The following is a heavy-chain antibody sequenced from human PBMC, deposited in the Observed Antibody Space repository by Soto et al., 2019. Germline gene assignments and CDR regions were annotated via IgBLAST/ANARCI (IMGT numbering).Heavy chain of an antibody. V-gene: IGHV3-23*01. CDR3: AKALYSSTYSRGMDV. D-gene: IGHD6-19*01. CDR2: IGGDAVTT. CDR1: GFSCGSYS. Sequence: GSLRLSGAASGFSCGSYSMTWVRQAPGKGLEWVSVIGGDAVTTYYADSVKGGFTVSRDNSKNTVHLQMNSLRAEDTAVYYCAKALYSSTYSRGMDVWGQGTTVTVSS. J-gene: IGHJ6*02.